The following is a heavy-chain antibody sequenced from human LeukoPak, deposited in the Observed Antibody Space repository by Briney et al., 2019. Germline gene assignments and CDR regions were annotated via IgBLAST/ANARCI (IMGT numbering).Heavy chain of an antibody. Sequence: LVKVSCKASGGTFSSYAISWVRQAPGQGLEWMGGIIPIFGTANYAQKFQGRVTITADESTSTAYMELSSLRSEDTAVYYCARVTGYTIEDYFDYWGQGTLVTVSS. CDR2: IIPIFGTA. J-gene: IGHJ4*02. D-gene: IGHD3-9*01. CDR3: ARVTGYTIEDYFDY. CDR1: GGTFSSYA. V-gene: IGHV1-69*13.